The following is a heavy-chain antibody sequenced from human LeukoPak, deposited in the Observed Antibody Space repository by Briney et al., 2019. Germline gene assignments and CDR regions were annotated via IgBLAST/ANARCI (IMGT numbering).Heavy chain of an antibody. Sequence: GGSLRLSCAASGFTFSSYEMSWVRQAPGKGLEWVSHISSSGSTIYYADSVKGRFTISRDNANNSLYLQMNSLRVEDTAVYYCARDGSKGYYFDYWGQGTLVTVSS. V-gene: IGHV3-48*03. D-gene: IGHD5-24*01. CDR3: ARDGSKGYYFDY. CDR2: ISSSGSTI. J-gene: IGHJ4*02. CDR1: GFTFSSYE.